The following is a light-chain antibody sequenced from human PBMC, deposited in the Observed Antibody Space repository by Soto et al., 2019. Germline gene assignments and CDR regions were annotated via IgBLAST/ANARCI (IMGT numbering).Light chain of an antibody. CDR3: ATWDGSLPGEV. CDR1: SSNIGNNY. CDR2: DNN. V-gene: IGLV1-51*01. Sequence: QSVLTQSPSVSAAPGQKVTISCSGRSSNIGNNYVSWYQQLPGTAPKLLIYDNNKRPSGIPDRFSGSKSGTSGTLDITGLQTGDEADDYGATWDGSLPGEVFGGGTKLTVL. J-gene: IGLJ2*01.